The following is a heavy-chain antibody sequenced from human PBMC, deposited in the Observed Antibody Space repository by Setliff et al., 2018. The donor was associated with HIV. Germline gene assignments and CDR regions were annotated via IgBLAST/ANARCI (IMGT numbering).Heavy chain of an antibody. CDR2: INYSGST. CDR1: GASFSAYY. J-gene: IGHJ6*02. D-gene: IGHD6-13*01. V-gene: IGHV4-34*01. CDR3: ARVVWTAAAGTIDYFYYGLDV. Sequence: SETLSLTCAVYGASFSAYYWSWIRQPPGKGLEWIGEINYSGSTNHKASLKSRVTISADPSKNQFSLKLSSVTAADTAVYFCARVVWTAAAGTIDYFYYGLDVWGQGTTVTVSS.